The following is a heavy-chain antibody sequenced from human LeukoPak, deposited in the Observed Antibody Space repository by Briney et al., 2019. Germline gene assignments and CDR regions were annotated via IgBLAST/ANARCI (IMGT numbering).Heavy chain of an antibody. CDR2: ISGSGGST. V-gene: IGHV3-23*01. CDR1: GFTFSSHA. J-gene: IGHJ4*02. CDR3: AKAVAQYSSGWYDY. Sequence: GGSLRLSCAASGFTFSSHAMSWVRQAPGKGLEWVSAISGSGGSTYYADSVKGRFTISRDNSKNTLYLQMNSLRAEDTAVYYCAKAVAQYSSGWYDYWGQGTLVTVSS. D-gene: IGHD6-19*01.